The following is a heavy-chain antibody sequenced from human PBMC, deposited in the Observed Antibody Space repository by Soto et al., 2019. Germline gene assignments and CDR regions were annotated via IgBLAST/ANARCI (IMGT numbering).Heavy chain of an antibody. CDR1: DYTFTSYG. D-gene: IGHD2-15*01. Sequence: QVQLVQSGAEVKKPGASVKVSCKASDYTFTSYGISWVRQAPGQGLEWMGWISAYNGNTNYAQKLQGRVTMTTDTTTSTAYMELRSLRSDDTAVYYCAGDRISYCSGGSCYPFDYWGQGTLVTVSS. CDR3: AGDRISYCSGGSCYPFDY. J-gene: IGHJ4*02. CDR2: ISAYNGNT. V-gene: IGHV1-18*01.